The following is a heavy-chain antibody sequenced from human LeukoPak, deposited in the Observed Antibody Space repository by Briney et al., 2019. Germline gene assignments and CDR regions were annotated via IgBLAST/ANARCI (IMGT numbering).Heavy chain of an antibody. CDR1: GYTFTSYA. CDR3: ARAPTYYDFWSGYYDYFDY. CDR2: INAGNGNT. V-gene: IGHV1-3*01. D-gene: IGHD3-3*01. J-gene: IGHJ4*02. Sequence: GASVKVSCKASGYTFTSYAMHRVRQAPGQRLEWMGWINAGNGNTKYSQKFQGRVTITRDTSASTAYMELSSRRSEDTAVYYCARAPTYYDFWSGYYDYFDYWGQGTLVTVSS.